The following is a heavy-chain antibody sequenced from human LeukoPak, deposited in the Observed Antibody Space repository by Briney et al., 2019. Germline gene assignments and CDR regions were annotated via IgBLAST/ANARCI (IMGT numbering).Heavy chain of an antibody. CDR2: IYPGDSDT. CDR3: ARHRGGDLSCSSTSCYRDYYYYMDV. J-gene: IGHJ6*03. CDR1: GYSFTIYW. Sequence: GESLKISCKGSGYSFTIYWIGWVRQMPGKGLEWMGIIYPGDSDTRYSPSSQGQVTISADKSISTAYLQWSSLKASDTAMYYCARHRGGDLSCSSTSCYRDYYYYMDVWGTWTTVTVSS. V-gene: IGHV5-51*01. D-gene: IGHD2-2*01.